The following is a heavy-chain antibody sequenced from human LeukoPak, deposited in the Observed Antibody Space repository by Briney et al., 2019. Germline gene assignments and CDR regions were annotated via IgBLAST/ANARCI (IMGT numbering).Heavy chain of an antibody. CDR2: INPSGGST. Sequence: ASVKVSCKASGYTFTSYYMHWVRQAPGQGLEWMGIINPSGGSTSYAQKFQGRVTMTRATSTSTVYMELSSLRSEDTAVYYCASDGYCSGGSCFYFDYWGQGTLVTVSS. CDR1: GYTFTSYY. V-gene: IGHV1-46*01. J-gene: IGHJ4*02. CDR3: ASDGYCSGGSCFYFDY. D-gene: IGHD2-15*01.